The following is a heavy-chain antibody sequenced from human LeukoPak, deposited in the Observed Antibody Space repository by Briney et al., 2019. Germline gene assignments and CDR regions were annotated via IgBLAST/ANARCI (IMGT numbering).Heavy chain of an antibody. V-gene: IGHV1-69*05. CDR2: IIPIFGTA. Sequence: GASVKVSCKASGGTFSSYAISWVRQAPGQGVEWMGRIIPIFGTANYAQKFQGRVTITTDESTSKAYMELGSLRSEDTAVYYCARVEAAGSLGSGSFDYWGQGTLVTVSS. J-gene: IGHJ4*02. D-gene: IGHD6-13*01. CDR3: ARVEAAGSLGSGSFDY. CDR1: GGTFSSYA.